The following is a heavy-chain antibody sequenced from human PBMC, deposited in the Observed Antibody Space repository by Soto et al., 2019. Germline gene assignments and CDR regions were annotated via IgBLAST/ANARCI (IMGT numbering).Heavy chain of an antibody. CDR3: ASLVVPAADYNWFDP. J-gene: IGHJ5*02. Sequence: GASVKVSCKASGGTFSSYAISWVRQAPGQGLEWMGGIIPIFGTANYAQKFQGRVTITADKSTSTAYMELSSLRSEDTAVYYCASLVVPAADYNWFDPWGQGTLVTVSS. V-gene: IGHV1-69*06. CDR1: GGTFSSYA. CDR2: IIPIFGTA. D-gene: IGHD2-2*01.